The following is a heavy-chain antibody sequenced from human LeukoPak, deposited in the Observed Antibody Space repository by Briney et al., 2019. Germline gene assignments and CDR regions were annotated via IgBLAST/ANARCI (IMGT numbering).Heavy chain of an antibody. V-gene: IGHV3-30*04. Sequence: PGRSLRLSCAASGFTFSNYAVHWVRQAPGKGLEWVAAISYDGRDQYYADSVKGRFTISRDNVKNTLYLQMNSLRGQDTAVYYCARVGRDRAAAGRIDYWGQGTLVTVSS. D-gene: IGHD6-13*01. CDR2: ISYDGRDQ. CDR3: ARVGRDRAAAGRIDY. CDR1: GFTFSNYA. J-gene: IGHJ4*02.